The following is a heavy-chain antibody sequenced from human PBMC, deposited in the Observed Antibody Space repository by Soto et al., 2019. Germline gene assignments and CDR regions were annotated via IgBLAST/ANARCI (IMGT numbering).Heavy chain of an antibody. CDR2: IYYSGST. CDR1: DGSISDVGYY. J-gene: IGHJ4*02. CDR3: ARAPPGYYDSSGLYFDY. Sequence: SLILCLPNTVSDGSISDVGYYWSWIRQHPGKSLEWIGYIYYSGSTYYNPSLKSRVTISVDTSKNQFSLKLSSVTAADTAVYYCARAPPGYYDSSGLYFDYWGQGTLVTVSS. D-gene: IGHD3-22*01. V-gene: IGHV4-31*03.